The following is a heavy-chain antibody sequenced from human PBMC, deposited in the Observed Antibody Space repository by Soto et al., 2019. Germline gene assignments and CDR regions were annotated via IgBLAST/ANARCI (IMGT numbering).Heavy chain of an antibody. V-gene: IGHV3-7*05. CDR2: IKQDGSEK. J-gene: IGHJ6*02. D-gene: IGHD3-10*01. CDR1: GFTFSSYW. Sequence: GSLRLSCAAPGFTFSSYWMSWVRQAPGKGLEWVANIKQDGSEKYYVDSVKGRFTISRDNAKNSLYLQMNSLRAEDTAVYYCARDRGESYYYYYYGMDVWGQGTTVTVSS. CDR3: ARDRGESYYYYYYGMDV.